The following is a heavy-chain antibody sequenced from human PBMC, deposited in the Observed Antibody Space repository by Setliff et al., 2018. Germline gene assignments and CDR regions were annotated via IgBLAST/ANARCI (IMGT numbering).Heavy chain of an antibody. V-gene: IGHV3-21*01. Sequence: GGSLRLSCAASGFTFSSYSMNWVRQAPGKGLEWVSSISSSSSYIYYADSVKGRFTISRDNAKNSLYLQMNSLRAEDTAVYYCARASWGTDYYNGMDVWGQGTTVTVSS. CDR3: ARASWGTDYYNGMDV. J-gene: IGHJ6*02. CDR2: ISSSSSYI. D-gene: IGHD1-1*01. CDR1: GFTFSSYS.